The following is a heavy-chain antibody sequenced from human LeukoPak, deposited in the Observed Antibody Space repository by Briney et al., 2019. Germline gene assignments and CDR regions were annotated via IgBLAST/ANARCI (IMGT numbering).Heavy chain of an antibody. CDR3: ARRAFGGVPPYYFDY. V-gene: IGHV4-39*01. J-gene: IGHJ4*02. CDR2: IYYSGST. CDR1: GGSISSSSYY. Sequence: PSETLSLTCTVSGGSISSSSYYWGWIRQPPGKGLEWIGSIYYSGSTYYNPSLKSRVTISVDTSKNQFSLKLNSVTAADTAVYYCARRAFGGVPPYYFDYWGQGTLVTVSS. D-gene: IGHD3-16*01.